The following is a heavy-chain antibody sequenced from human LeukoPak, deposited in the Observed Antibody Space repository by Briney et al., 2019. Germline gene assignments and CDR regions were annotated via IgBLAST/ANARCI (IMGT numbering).Heavy chain of an antibody. CDR1: GFTFSSYA. D-gene: IGHD2-21*02. V-gene: IGHV3-30-3*01. J-gene: IGHJ4*02. Sequence: GGSLRLSCAASGFTFSSYAMHWVRQAPGKGLEWVAVISYDGSNKYYADSVKGRFTISRDNSKNTLYLQMNSLRAEDTAVYYYARDRASDFSLDYWGQGTLVTVSS. CDR2: ISYDGSNK. CDR3: ARDRASDFSLDY.